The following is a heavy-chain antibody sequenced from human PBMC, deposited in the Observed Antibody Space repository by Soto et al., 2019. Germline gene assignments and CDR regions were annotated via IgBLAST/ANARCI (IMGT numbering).Heavy chain of an antibody. J-gene: IGHJ6*03. CDR2: IIPILNIA. CDR1: GDTFSNYT. CDR3: VRVSEMGTVTKGYYYYMDV. V-gene: IGHV1-69*02. D-gene: IGHD4-17*01. Sequence: QVQLVQSGAEVKKPGSSVKVSCKASGDTFSNYTISWVRQVPGQGLEWMGRIIPILNIANYAQKFQGRVTITADKSTSTAYMELSSLRSEDTAVYYCVRVSEMGTVTKGYYYYMDVWGKGTTVTVSS.